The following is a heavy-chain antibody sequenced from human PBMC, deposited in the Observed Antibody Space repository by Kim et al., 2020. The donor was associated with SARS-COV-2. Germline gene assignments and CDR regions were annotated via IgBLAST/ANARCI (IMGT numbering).Heavy chain of an antibody. D-gene: IGHD2-2*01. J-gene: IGHJ4*02. Sequence: TPSLTSRITISTNTSKNPFSLKLSSVTAADTAVYYCARGKGEEVPAAIDYWGQGTLVTVSS. CDR3: ARGKGEEVPAAIDY. V-gene: IGHV4-30-2*04.